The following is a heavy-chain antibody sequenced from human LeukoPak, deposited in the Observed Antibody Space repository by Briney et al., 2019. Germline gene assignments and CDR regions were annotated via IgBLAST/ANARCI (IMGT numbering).Heavy chain of an antibody. D-gene: IGHD5-18*01. Sequence: ASVKVSCKASGYTFTSYGISWVRQAPGQGLEGMGWVSAYNGNTNYAQKLQGRVTMTTDTSTSTAYMELRSLRSDDTAVYYCARSSGYSYGSHFDYWGQGTLVTVSS. CDR2: VSAYNGNT. CDR3: ARSSGYSYGSHFDY. J-gene: IGHJ4*02. CDR1: GYTFTSYG. V-gene: IGHV1-18*01.